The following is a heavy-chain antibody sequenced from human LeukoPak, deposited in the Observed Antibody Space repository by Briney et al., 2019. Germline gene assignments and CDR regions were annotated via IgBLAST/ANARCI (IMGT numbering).Heavy chain of an antibody. J-gene: IGHJ4*02. CDR3: ARVDSSGSSLGVLDY. V-gene: IGHV4-59*12. Sequence: PSETLSLTCTVSGGSISSYYWSWIRQPPGKGLEWIGYIYYSGSTNYNPSLKSRVTISVDTSKNQFSLKLSSVTAADTAVYYCARVDSSGSSLGVLDYWGQGTLVTVSS. CDR1: GGSISSYY. CDR2: IYYSGST. D-gene: IGHD3-10*01.